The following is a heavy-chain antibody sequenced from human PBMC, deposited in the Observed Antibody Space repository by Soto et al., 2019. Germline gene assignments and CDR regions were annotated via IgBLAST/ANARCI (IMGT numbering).Heavy chain of an antibody. Sequence: SETLSLTCTVSGGSISSYYWSWIRQPAGKGLEWIGRIYTSGSTNYNPSLKSRVTMSVDTSKNQFSLKLSSVTAADTAVYYCARDPGYYDSSGRRSGAFDLWGQGTMVTVSS. D-gene: IGHD3-22*01. V-gene: IGHV4-4*07. CDR2: IYTSGST. J-gene: IGHJ3*01. CDR3: ARDPGYYDSSGRRSGAFDL. CDR1: GGSISSYY.